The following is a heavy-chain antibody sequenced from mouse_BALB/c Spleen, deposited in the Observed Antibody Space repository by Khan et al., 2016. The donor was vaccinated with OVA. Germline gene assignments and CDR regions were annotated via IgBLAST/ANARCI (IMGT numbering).Heavy chain of an antibody. D-gene: IGHD1-1*01. CDR3: ARVYGGDFDY. CDR1: GYSITSDYA. Sequence: QLEESGPGLVKPSQSLSLTCTVTGYSITSDYAWNWIRQFPGNKLEWMGFISYSGNTNYNPSLKSRISITRDTSKNPFFLQLNSVTTEDTATYYCARVYGGDFDYWGQGTTLTVSS. CDR2: ISYSGNT. J-gene: IGHJ2*01. V-gene: IGHV3-2*02.